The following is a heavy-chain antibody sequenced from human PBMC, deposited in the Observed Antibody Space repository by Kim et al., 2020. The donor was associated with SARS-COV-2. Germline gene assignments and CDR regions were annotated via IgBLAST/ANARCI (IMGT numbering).Heavy chain of an antibody. D-gene: IGHD1-26*01. CDR1: GYTLTELS. J-gene: IGHJ5*02. V-gene: IGHV1-24*01. Sequence: ASVKVSCKVSGYTLTELSMHWVRQAPGKGLEWMGGFDPEDGETIYAQKFQGRVTMTEDTSTDTAYMELSSLRSEDTAVYYCATAPSLIVGATSWFDPWRQGTLVTVSS. CDR2: FDPEDGET. CDR3: ATAPSLIVGATSWFDP.